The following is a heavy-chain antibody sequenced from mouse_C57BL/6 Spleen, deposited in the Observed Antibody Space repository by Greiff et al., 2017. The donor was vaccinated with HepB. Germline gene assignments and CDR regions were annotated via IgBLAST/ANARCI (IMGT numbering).Heavy chain of an antibody. V-gene: IGHV5-9-1*02. CDR1: GFTFSSYA. CDR2: ISSGGDYI. D-gene: IGHD2-3*01. CDR3: TRDGYYGGAMDY. Sequence: EVKLMESGEGLVKPGGSLKLSCAASGFTFSSYAMSWVRQTPEKRLEWVAYISSGGDYIYYADTVKGRFTISRDNARNTLYLQMSSLKSEDTAMYYCTRDGYYGGAMDYWGQGTSVTVSS. J-gene: IGHJ4*01.